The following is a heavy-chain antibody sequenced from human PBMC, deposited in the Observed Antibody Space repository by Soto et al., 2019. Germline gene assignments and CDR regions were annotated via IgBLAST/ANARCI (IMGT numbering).Heavy chain of an antibody. J-gene: IGHJ3*02. Sequence: SETLSLTCTVSGGSISSYDWSWIRQPPGKGLEWIGYIYYSGSTNYNPSLKSRVTISVDTSKNQFSLKLSSVTAADTAVYYCAREKAGGIAVADDAFDIWGQGTMVTVSS. CDR3: AREKAGGIAVADDAFDI. CDR2: IYYSGST. D-gene: IGHD6-19*01. V-gene: IGHV4-59*01. CDR1: GGSISSYD.